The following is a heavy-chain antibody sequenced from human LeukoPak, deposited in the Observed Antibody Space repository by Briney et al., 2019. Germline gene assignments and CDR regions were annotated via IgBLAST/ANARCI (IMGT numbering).Heavy chain of an antibody. CDR2: ISAYNGNT. CDR3: ARTPYERDSAWFGYYYYYGMDV. V-gene: IGHV1-18*04. Sequence: GASVKVSCKASGYTFTGYYMHWVRQAPGQGLEWMGWISAYNGNTNYAQKLQGRVTMTTDTSTSTAYMELRSLRSDDTAVYYCARTPYERDSAWFGYYYYYGMDVWGQGTTVTVSS. J-gene: IGHJ6*02. D-gene: IGHD3-10*01. CDR1: GYTFTGYY.